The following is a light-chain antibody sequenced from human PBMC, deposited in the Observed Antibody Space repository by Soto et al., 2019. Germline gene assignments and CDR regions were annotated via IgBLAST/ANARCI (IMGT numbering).Light chain of an antibody. CDR3: QQSYSTPPT. Sequence: DIQMTQSPSSLSASVGDRVTITCRASQSISTYLNWYQQTPGKAPKLLIYAASSLQSGVPSRFSGSGSGTDFTLTISSLHSEDCGTYYCQQSYSTPPTFGQGTKVDSK. CDR2: AAS. V-gene: IGKV1-39*01. J-gene: IGKJ1*01. CDR1: QSISTY.